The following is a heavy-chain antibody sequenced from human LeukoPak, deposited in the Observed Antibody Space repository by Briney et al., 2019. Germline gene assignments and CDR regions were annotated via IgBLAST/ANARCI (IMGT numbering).Heavy chain of an antibody. J-gene: IGHJ4*02. CDR1: GYTFTSYY. CDR3: TRDYSSSSFFDY. Sequence: SVKVSCKASGYTFTSYYMHWVRQAPEQGLEWMGIINPSGGSTSYAQKFQGRVTMTRDMSTSTVYMELSSLRSEDTAVYYCTRDYSSSSFFDYWGQGALVTVSS. V-gene: IGHV1-46*01. D-gene: IGHD6-6*01. CDR2: INPSGGST.